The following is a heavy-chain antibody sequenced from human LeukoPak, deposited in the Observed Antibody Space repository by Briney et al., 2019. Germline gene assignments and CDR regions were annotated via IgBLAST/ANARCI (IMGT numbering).Heavy chain of an antibody. CDR3: ARGRGGGYTYGRYYFDY. CDR2: ISAYNGNT. Sequence: ASVKVSCKASGYTFTSYGISWVRQAPGQGLEWMGWISAYNGNTNYAQKLQGRVTMTTDTSTSTAYMELRSLRSDDTAVYYCARGRGGGYTYGRYYFDYWGQGTLVTVSS. V-gene: IGHV1-18*01. J-gene: IGHJ4*02. D-gene: IGHD5-18*01. CDR1: GYTFTSYG.